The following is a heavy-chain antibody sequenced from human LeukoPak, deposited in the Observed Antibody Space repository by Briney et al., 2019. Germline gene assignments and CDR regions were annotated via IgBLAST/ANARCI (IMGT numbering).Heavy chain of an antibody. CDR2: IGPGGDRK. CDR1: GFTFSSYW. Sequence: PGGSLRLSCAASGFTFSSYWMSWVRQAPGKGLQWVSGIGPGGDRKHYGDSFEGRFTISRDNSKNTVYLQMNSLRVDDTALYYCAQDISWFAFHMWGLGTRVTVSS. J-gene: IGHJ3*02. CDR3: AQDISWFAFHM. V-gene: IGHV3-23*01. D-gene: IGHD3-10*01.